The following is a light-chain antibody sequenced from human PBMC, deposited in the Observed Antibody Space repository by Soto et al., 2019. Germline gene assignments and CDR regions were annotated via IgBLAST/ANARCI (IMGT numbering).Light chain of an antibody. J-gene: IGKJ5*01. CDR1: QTIAGN. CDR3: QQYNNWPRT. CDR2: DAS. V-gene: IGKV3-15*01. Sequence: EVVMTQSPATLSVSPGDRTTLSCRASQTIAGNLAWYQQRPGQAPRLLIYDASTRATDIPARFSGSGSGTEFTLTISNLQSEDFAVYYCQQYNNWPRTFGQGTRLDIK.